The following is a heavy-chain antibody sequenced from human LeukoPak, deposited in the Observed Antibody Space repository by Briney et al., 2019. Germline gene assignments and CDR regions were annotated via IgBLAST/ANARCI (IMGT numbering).Heavy chain of an antibody. V-gene: IGHV3-23*01. Sequence: ETLSLTCAVSGGSISSSNWWSWVRQAPGKGLEWVSAISGSGGSTYYADSVKGRFTISRDNSKNTLYLQMNSLRAEDTAVYYCAKELIRIVDDAFDIWGQGTMVTVSS. CDR1: GGSISSSN. J-gene: IGHJ3*02. CDR3: AKELIRIVDDAFDI. CDR2: ISGSGGST. D-gene: IGHD1-26*01.